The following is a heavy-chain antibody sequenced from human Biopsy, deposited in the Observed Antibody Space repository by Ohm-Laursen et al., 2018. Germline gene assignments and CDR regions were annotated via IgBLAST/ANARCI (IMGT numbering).Heavy chain of an antibody. CDR2: ISAYNGNT. CDR1: GYTFTSYG. V-gene: IGHV1-18*01. J-gene: IGHJ4*02. D-gene: IGHD3-3*01. Sequence: GSVKVSCKASGYTFTSYGISWVRQAPGQGLEWMGWISAYNGNTNYAQKLQGRVTMTTDTSTSTAYMELRSLRSDDTAVYYCARCSTPYYDFWSGYQPTYYFDYWGQGTLVTVSS. CDR3: ARCSTPYYDFWSGYQPTYYFDY.